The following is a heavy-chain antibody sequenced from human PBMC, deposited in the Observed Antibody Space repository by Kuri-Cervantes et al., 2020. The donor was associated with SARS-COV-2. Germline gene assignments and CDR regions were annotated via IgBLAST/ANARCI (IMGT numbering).Heavy chain of an antibody. CDR1: GGSISSGGYS. V-gene: IGHV4-30-2*01. CDR3: GRGGDYDYSXGYSQYVQH. J-gene: IGHJ1*01. CDR2: IYQSGGT. D-gene: IGHD3-3*01. Sequence: SETLSLTCEVSGGSISSGGYSWAWIRQPPGKGLEWIGYIYQSGGTYYNPSLKSRVIISVDRSKNQFSLKLESVTAADTAVYYCGRGGDYDYSXGYSQYVQHWGQGTQVTVSS.